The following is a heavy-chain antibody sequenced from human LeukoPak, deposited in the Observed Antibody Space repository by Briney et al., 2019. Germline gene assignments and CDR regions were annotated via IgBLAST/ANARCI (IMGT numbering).Heavy chain of an antibody. J-gene: IGHJ6*03. V-gene: IGHV1-69*05. D-gene: IGHD6-13*01. CDR1: GYTFTSYD. Sequence: SVKVSRKASGYTFTSYDINWVRQATGQGLEWMGGIIPMFGTANYAQKFQGRVTITTDESTSTAYMEVSSLRSEDTAVYYCARGNDRYSSSWYYYYYMDVWGKGTTVTVSS. CDR2: IIPMFGTA. CDR3: ARGNDRYSSSWYYYYYMDV.